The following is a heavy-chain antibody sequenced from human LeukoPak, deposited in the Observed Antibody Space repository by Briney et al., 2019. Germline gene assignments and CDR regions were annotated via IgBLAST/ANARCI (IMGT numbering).Heavy chain of an antibody. CDR2: IYTSGST. D-gene: IGHD3-10*02. Sequence: SETLSLTCTVSGGSISSYYWSWIRQPAGKGLEWIGRIYTSGSTNYSPSLKSRVTISVDTSKNQFSLKLSSVTAADTAVYYCAKGYYYVLWWFDPWGQGTLVTVSS. CDR1: GGSISSYY. J-gene: IGHJ5*02. CDR3: AKGYYYVLWWFDP. V-gene: IGHV4-4*07.